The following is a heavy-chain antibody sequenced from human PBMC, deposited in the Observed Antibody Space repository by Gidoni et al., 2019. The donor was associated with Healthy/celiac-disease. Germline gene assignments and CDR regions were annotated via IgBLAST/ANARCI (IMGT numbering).Heavy chain of an antibody. V-gene: IGHV3-30*02. Sequence: QVQLVESGGGVVQPGGSLRLSCAASGFTFTNYGMHWVRQAPGKGLEWVAFIRYDGSNKNYAESVKGRFTISRDNSKNTLYLQMNSLRADDTAVYYCTTLGANGSPVPCWGQGTLVTVSS. CDR2: IRYDGSNK. CDR3: TTLGANGSPVPC. CDR1: GFTFTNYG. D-gene: IGHD1-26*01. J-gene: IGHJ4*02.